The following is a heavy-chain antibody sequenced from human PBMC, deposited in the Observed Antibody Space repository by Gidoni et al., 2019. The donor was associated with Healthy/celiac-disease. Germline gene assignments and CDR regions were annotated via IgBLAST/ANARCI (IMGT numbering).Heavy chain of an antibody. CDR1: GFTFSSYA. D-gene: IGHD6-19*01. Sequence: EVQLLESGGGLVQPGGSLRLSCAASGFTFSSYAMSWVRQASGEGLDWGLAIRGSGCSTYYADSVKGRFNIARDNSKNTLYLQMNSLRAEDTAVYYCAKSPGTGSFGALHGLVVDYWGQGTLVTVSS. J-gene: IGHJ4*02. V-gene: IGHV3-23*01. CDR3: AKSPGTGSFGALHGLVVDY. CDR2: IRGSGCST.